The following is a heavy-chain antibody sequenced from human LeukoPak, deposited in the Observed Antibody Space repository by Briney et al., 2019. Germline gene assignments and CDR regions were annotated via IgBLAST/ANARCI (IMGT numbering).Heavy chain of an antibody. D-gene: IGHD2-2*01. J-gene: IGHJ5*02. CDR3: ARFGCQLLWRWFDP. CDR1: GFTFSDYY. Sequence: GGSLRLSCAASGFTFSDYYMSWIRQAPGKWLEWVSYISSSGSTIYYADSVKGRFTISRDNAKNSLYLQMNSLRAEDTAVYYCARFGCQLLWRWFDPWGQGTLVTVSS. V-gene: IGHV3-11*04. CDR2: ISSSGSTI.